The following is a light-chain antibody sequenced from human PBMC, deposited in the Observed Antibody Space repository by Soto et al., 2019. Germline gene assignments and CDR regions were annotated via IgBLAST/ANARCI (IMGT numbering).Light chain of an antibody. V-gene: IGKV1-5*03. CDR2: KAS. J-gene: IGKJ2*01. CDR1: QSISSW. CDR3: QNYNSYPYS. Sequence: DIQMTQSPSTLSASVGDRVTITCRASQSISSWLAWYQQKPGKAPKLLIYKASSLESGVPSRFSGSGSGTDFTLTISTLHPDDFAIYSSQNYNSYPYSLGRGPKVEIK.